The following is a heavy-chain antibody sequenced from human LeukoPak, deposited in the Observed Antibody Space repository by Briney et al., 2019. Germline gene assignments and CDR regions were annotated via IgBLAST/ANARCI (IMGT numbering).Heavy chain of an antibody. D-gene: IGHD1-14*01. J-gene: IGHJ4*02. CDR2: ISYDGSNK. V-gene: IGHV3-30-3*01. CDR3: AKGDPNRNINLRLDY. CDR1: GFTFSSYA. Sequence: GGSLILSCAASGFTFSSYAMHWVRQAPGKGLEWVAVISYDGSNKYYADSVKGRFTISRDNSKNTLYLQMNSLRAEDTAVYYCAKGDPNRNINLRLDYWGQGTLVTVSS.